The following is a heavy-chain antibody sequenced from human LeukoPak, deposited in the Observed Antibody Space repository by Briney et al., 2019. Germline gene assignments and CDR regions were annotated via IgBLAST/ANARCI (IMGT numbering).Heavy chain of an antibody. V-gene: IGHV3-30*03. CDR2: ISYDGSNK. Sequence: GRSLRLSCAASGFTFSSYGMHWVRQAPGKGLEWVAVISYDGSNKYYADSVKGRFTISRDNFKNTLYLQMNRLRAEDTAVYYCATTYSTSSGTFDFWGQGTMVTVSS. CDR3: ATTYSTSSGTFDF. J-gene: IGHJ3*01. CDR1: GFTFSSYG. D-gene: IGHD6-6*01.